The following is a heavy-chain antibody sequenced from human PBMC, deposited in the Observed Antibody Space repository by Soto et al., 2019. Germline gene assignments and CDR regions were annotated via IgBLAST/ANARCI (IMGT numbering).Heavy chain of an antibody. D-gene: IGHD3-22*01. CDR3: ARDSTRRGACDI. V-gene: IGHV4-34*01. Sequence: PSETLSLTCAVYNGSFSVYYWTWIRQTPGKGLEWIGEINHSGSTNYNPSLKSRVAISVDTSKNQSSLKLSSVTAADTAVYYCARDSTRRGACDIWGQGTMVTVSS. CDR1: NGSFSVYY. CDR2: INHSGST. J-gene: IGHJ3*02.